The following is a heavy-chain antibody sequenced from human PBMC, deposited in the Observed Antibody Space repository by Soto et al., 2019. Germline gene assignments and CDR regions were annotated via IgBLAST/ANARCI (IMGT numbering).Heavy chain of an antibody. CDR1: GFIFSSYG. CDR2: IWYDGSNE. CDR3: ASSSVSYGDTGGYFDY. J-gene: IGHJ4*02. V-gene: IGHV3-33*01. Sequence: GGSLRLSCAASGFIFSSYGMHWVRQAPGKGLEWVAVIWYDGSNEYYADSVKGRFTISRDNSQNTLDLQMNSLRAEDTAVYYCASSSVSYGDTGGYFDYWGQGTLVTVSS. D-gene: IGHD4-17*01.